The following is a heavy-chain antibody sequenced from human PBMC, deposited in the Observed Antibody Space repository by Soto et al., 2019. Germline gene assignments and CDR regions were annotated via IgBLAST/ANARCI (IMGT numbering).Heavy chain of an antibody. J-gene: IGHJ4*02. V-gene: IGHV3-23*01. D-gene: IGHD2-8*02. CDR3: ASLYCTSFICGY. CDR1: GLTFSNYA. CDR2: INGRGGST. Sequence: GGSLRLSCAASGLTFSNYAMSWVRQAPGKGLEWVSGINGRGGSTHYADSVRGRFTISRDNSKNTLFLQMNSLTAEDTAVYYCASLYCTSFICGYWGQGALVTVSS.